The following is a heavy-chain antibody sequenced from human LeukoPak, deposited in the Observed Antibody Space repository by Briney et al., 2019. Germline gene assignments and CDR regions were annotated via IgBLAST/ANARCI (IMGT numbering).Heavy chain of an antibody. CDR3: AREISPTVTSYYFDY. V-gene: IGHV6-1*01. CDR1: RDSVSRNSAT. D-gene: IGHD4-17*01. CDR2: TYYKSKWYY. J-gene: IGHJ4*02. Sequence: SQTLSLTCALPRDSVSRNSATWNWIRQSPSRGLEWLGRTYYKSKWYYDYAVSVKSRITINPDTSKNQFSLQLNSVTPEDTAVYYCAREISPTVTSYYFDYWGQGTLVTVSS.